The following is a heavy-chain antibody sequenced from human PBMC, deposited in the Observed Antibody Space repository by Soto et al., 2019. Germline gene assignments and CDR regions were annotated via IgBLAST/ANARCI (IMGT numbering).Heavy chain of an antibody. CDR3: AREGVTPSYYYYYGMDV. Sequence: QVQLQESGPGLVKPSETLSLTCTVSGGSISSYYWSWIRQPPGKGLEWIGYIYYSGSTNYNPSLKSRVTISVDTSKNQCSLKLSSVTAADTAVYYCAREGVTPSYYYYYGMDVWGQGTTVTVSS. V-gene: IGHV4-59*01. CDR2: IYYSGST. J-gene: IGHJ6*02. CDR1: GGSISSYY. D-gene: IGHD5-18*01.